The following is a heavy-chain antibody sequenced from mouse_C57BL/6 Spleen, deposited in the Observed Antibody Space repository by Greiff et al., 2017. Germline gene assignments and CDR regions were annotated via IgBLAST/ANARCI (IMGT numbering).Heavy chain of an antibody. CDR1: GFTFSDYG. V-gene: IGHV5-15*04. J-gene: IGHJ2*01. CDR2: ISNLAYSI. D-gene: IGHD1-1*01. CDR3: ARHGYYGSSYYFDY. Sequence: EVMLVESGGGLVQPGGSLKLSCAASGFTFSDYGMAWVRQAPRKGPEWVAFISNLAYSIYYADTVTGRFTISRENAKNTLYLEMSSLRSEDTAMYYCARHGYYGSSYYFDYWGQGTTLTVSS.